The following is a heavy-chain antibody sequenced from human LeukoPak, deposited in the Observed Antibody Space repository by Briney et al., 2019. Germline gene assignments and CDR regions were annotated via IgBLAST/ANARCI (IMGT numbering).Heavy chain of an antibody. J-gene: IGHJ4*02. CDR2: INPSGGST. D-gene: IGHD4-17*01. V-gene: IGHV1-46*01. CDR3: ARTTVTRNFDY. CDR1: GYTFTSYY. Sequence: ASVKVSCKASGYTFTSYYMHLVRQAPGQGLEWMGIINPSGGSTSYAQKFQGRVTMTRDTSTSTVYMELSSLRSEDTAVYYCARTTVTRNFDYWGQGTLVTVSS.